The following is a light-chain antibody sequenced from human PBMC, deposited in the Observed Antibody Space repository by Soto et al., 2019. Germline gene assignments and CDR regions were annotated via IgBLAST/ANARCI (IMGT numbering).Light chain of an antibody. J-gene: IGLJ2*01. CDR2: DVT. Sequence: QSALTQPASVSGSPGQSITISCTGTSSDVGAYNFVSLYQQHPGTAPKLMIYDVTNRPSGVSSRFSGSKSGNTASLAISGLQAEDEADYYCGSYTTSNTLVFGGGTKVTVL. CDR3: GSYTTSNTLV. CDR1: SSDVGAYNF. V-gene: IGLV2-14*03.